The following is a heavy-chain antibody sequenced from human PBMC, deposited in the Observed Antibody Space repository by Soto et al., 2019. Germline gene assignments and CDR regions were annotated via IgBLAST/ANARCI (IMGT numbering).Heavy chain of an antibody. CDR1: GGSFSGYY. V-gene: IGHV4-34*01. J-gene: IGHJ5*02. D-gene: IGHD2-15*01. Sequence: SETLSLTCAVYGGSFSGYYWSWIRQPPGKGLEWIGEINHSGSTNYNPSLKSRLTISVDTSKNQFSLRLSSVTAADTAVYYCARTRRNIVVVVAAPTPWFDPWGQGTLVTVSS. CDR2: INHSGST. CDR3: ARTRRNIVVVVAAPTPWFDP.